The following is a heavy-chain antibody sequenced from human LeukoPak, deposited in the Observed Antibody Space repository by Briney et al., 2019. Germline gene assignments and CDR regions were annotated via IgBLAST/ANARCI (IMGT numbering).Heavy chain of an antibody. CDR3: ARENYYDSSGYYYASWFDP. CDR1: GYTFTSYG. D-gene: IGHD3-22*01. CDR2: ISAYNGNT. Sequence: ASVKVSCKASGYTFTSYGISWVRQAPGQGLEWMGWISAYNGNTNYAQKLQDRVTMTTDTSTSTAYMELRSLRSDDTAVYYCARENYYDSSGYYYASWFDPWGQGTLVTVSS. V-gene: IGHV1-18*01. J-gene: IGHJ5*02.